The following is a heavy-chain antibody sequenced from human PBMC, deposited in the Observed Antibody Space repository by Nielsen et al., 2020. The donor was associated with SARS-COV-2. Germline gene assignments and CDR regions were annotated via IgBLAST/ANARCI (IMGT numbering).Heavy chain of an antibody. CDR1: GFTFSSYW. D-gene: IGHD2-21*01. CDR3: ARVAYCGGDCYLYYYYYMDV. CDR2: IWYDGSNK. Sequence: GESLKISCAASGFTFSSYWISWVRQAPGKGLEWVAVIWYDGSNKYYADSVKGRFTISRDNSKNTLYLQMNSLRAEDTAVYYCARVAYCGGDCYLYYYYYMDVWGKGTTVTVSS. J-gene: IGHJ6*03. V-gene: IGHV3-33*08.